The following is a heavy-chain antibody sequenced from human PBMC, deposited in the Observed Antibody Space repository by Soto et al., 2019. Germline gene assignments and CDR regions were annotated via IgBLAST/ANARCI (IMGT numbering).Heavy chain of an antibody. Sequence: QMQLQESGPRLVKPSETLSLTCAVSSASISSEQRWSWVRQPPGKGLEWIGEIHHSGSTNNNPSLKSRVTMSVDKSKNQFSLNLSSMTAADTAVYYCARSFGWYAIDQWGQGTLVTVSS. V-gene: IGHV4-4*02. D-gene: IGHD6-19*01. CDR2: IHHSGST. CDR3: ARSFGWYAIDQ. J-gene: IGHJ4*02. CDR1: SASISSEQR.